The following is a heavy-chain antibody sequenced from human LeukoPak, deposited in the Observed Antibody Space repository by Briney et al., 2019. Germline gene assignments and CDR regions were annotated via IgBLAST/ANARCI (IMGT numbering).Heavy chain of an antibody. Sequence: PSETLSLTCAVYGGSFSGYYWSWIRQPPGKGLEWMGEINHSGSTNYNPSLKSRVTISVDTSKNQFSLKLSSVTTADTAEYYCARGKYYYGSGSYYKFAYYFDYWGQGTLVTVSS. V-gene: IGHV4-34*01. D-gene: IGHD3-10*01. J-gene: IGHJ4*02. CDR1: GGSFSGYY. CDR2: INHSGST. CDR3: ARGKYYYGSGSYYKFAYYFDY.